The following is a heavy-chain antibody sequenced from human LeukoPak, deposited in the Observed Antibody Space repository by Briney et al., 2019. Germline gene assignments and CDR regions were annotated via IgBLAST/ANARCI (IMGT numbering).Heavy chain of an antibody. J-gene: IGHJ4*02. CDR1: GFTFSSYS. D-gene: IGHD3-16*01. Sequence: TGGSLRLSCAASGFTFSSYSMNWVRQAPGKGLEWVSSISSSSSYIYYADSVKGRFTISRDNAKNSLYLQMNSLRAEDTAVYYCASASWVAAPPYFDYWGQGTLVTVSS. V-gene: IGHV3-21*04. CDR2: ISSSSSYI. CDR3: ASASWVAAPPYFDY.